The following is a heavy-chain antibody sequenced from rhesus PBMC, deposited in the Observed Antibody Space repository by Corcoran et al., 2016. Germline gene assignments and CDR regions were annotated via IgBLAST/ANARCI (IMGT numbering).Heavy chain of an antibody. CDR3: AKDHLDYNIWTGYYPLAY. J-gene: IGHJ4*01. D-gene: IGHD3-3*01. CDR2: ISNGGGST. CDR1: GFSFSDYY. V-gene: IGHV3-178*02. Sequence: EVQLVESGGGLVQPGGSLRLSCAASGFSFSDYYMDWVRQAPGKGLEWVSRISNGGGSTWYADSVKGRFTSSRENAKNTLYLQMNSLRPEDTAVYYCAKDHLDYNIWTGYYPLAYWGQGVLVTVSS.